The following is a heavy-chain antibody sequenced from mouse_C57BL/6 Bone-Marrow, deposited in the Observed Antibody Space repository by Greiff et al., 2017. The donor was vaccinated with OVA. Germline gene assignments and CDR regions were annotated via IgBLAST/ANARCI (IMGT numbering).Heavy chain of an antibody. D-gene: IGHD1-3*01. CDR2: IFPGSGST. CDR3: ARSLLYRGCGN. CDR1: GYTFTGYW. V-gene: IGHV1-9*01. J-gene: IGHJ3*02. Sequence: QVHLVESGAELMKPGASVKLSCKATGYTFTGYWIEWVMQRPGHGLEWIGGIFPGSGSTNYNEKFKGKATFTADTSSNTAYMQLSSLTTEDSAVYYCARSLLYRGCGNWGQGTMVTVSA.